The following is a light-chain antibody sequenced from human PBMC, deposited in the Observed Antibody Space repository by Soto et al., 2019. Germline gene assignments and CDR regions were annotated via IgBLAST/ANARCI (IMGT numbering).Light chain of an antibody. CDR1: QSVSSN. CDR3: QQYNNWPPPYT. CDR2: AAS. Sequence: EIVMMQSPATLSVSPGERATLSCRASQSVSSNLAWYQQKPGQAPRLLIYAASTRATGIPARFSGSGSATEFTLTISSLQSEDFAVYYCQQYNNWPPPYTFGQGTKLEIK. J-gene: IGKJ2*01. V-gene: IGKV3-15*01.